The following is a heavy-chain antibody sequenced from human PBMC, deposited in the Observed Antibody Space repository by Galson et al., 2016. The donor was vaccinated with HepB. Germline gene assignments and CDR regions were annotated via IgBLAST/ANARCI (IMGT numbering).Heavy chain of an antibody. V-gene: IGHV3-53*01. Sequence: SLRLSCAASGLTLRHFAMHWVRQAPGKGLEWLSVSYADGRTYYAESVRGRFTISRDNSKNTLFLQMNNLSAEDTAVYYCARDPGFRNGMNVWGQGTTVTVSS. CDR2: SYADGRT. CDR3: ARDPGFRNGMNV. CDR1: GLTLRHFA. J-gene: IGHJ6*02.